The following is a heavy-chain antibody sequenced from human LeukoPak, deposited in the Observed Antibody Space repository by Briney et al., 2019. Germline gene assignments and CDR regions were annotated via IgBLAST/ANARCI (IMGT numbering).Heavy chain of an antibody. V-gene: IGHV3-23*01. CDR3: ARDFRFGELPDDY. CDR2: ISGSGDNT. J-gene: IGHJ4*02. Sequence: PGVSLRLSCAASGFTFSSYAMSWVRQVPGKGLEWVSVISGSGDNTYYADSVKGRFTISRDNSKNMLYLQMNNLRAEDTAVYYCARDFRFGELPDDYWGQGTLVTVSS. CDR1: GFTFSSYA. D-gene: IGHD3-10*01.